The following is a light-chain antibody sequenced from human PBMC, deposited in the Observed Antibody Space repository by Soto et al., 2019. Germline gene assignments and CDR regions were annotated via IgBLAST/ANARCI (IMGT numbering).Light chain of an antibody. CDR1: QSVSSH. Sequence: EIVLTQSPATLSLSPGEGATVSCRASQSVSSHLAWYQQKRGQAPRLLIYDASSRASGIPARFSGRGSGTDFTLTISYLEPEDFAIYYCQQGVNWPLTFGQGTRLEIK. CDR2: DAS. J-gene: IGKJ5*01. CDR3: QQGVNWPLT. V-gene: IGKV3-11*01.